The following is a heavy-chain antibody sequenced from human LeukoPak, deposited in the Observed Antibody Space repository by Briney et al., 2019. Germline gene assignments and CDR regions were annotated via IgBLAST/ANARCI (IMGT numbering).Heavy chain of an antibody. CDR3: AKDDASGSYSDS. V-gene: IGHV3-9*01. CDR1: GFTFDDYA. Sequence: GGSLRLSCAASGFTFDDYAMHWVRQAPGKGLEWVSGISWNSGSIGYADSVKGRFTISRDNSKNTVYLQMNSLRAEDTAVYYCAKDDASGSYSDSWGQGTLVTFSS. CDR2: ISWNSGSI. J-gene: IGHJ4*02. D-gene: IGHD3-10*01.